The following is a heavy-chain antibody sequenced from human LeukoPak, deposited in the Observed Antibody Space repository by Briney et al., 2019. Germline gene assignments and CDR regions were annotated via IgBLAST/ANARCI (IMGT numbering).Heavy chain of an antibody. CDR2: IWYDGSNK. J-gene: IGHJ5*02. Sequence: GRSLRLSCAASGFTFSSYGMHWVRQAPGKGLEWVAVIWYDGSNKYYADSVKGRFTISRDNSKNTLYLQMNSLRAEDTAVYYCARAIGSTSDDWFDPWGQGTLVTVSS. CDR3: ARAIGSTSDDWFDP. V-gene: IGHV3-33*01. D-gene: IGHD2-2*01. CDR1: GFTFSSYG.